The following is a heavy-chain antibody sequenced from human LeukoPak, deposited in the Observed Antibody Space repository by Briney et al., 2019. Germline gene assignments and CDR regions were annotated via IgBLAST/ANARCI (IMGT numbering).Heavy chain of an antibody. Sequence: GGSLRLSCATAGFTFSNYGMHWVRQAPGKGLEWVAVISYDGSNKYYADSVKGRFTISRDNSKNTLYLQMNSLRPEDAAVYYCANLPLWGQGTLVTVSS. CDR3: ANLPL. J-gene: IGHJ4*02. V-gene: IGHV3-30*18. CDR1: GFTFSNYG. CDR2: ISYDGSNK.